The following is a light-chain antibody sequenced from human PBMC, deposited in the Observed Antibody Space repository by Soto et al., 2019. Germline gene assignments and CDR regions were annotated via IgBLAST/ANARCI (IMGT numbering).Light chain of an antibody. J-gene: IGLJ1*01. V-gene: IGLV2-14*01. Sequence: QSVLTQPASVSGSPGQSITISCTGTSRDVGGYNYVSWYQHHPGKAPELMIYEVSNRPSGVSNRFSGSKSGNTASLTISGLQAEDEADYHCSSHTSSRTLVFGTGTKVTVL. CDR1: SRDVGGYNY. CDR2: EVS. CDR3: SSHTSSRTLV.